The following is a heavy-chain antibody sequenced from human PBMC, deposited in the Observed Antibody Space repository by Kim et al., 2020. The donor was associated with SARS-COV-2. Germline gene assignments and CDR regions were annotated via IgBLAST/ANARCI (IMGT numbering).Heavy chain of an antibody. Sequence: KGRFTLSRENAKNSLYLQMNSLRDEDTAVYYCARDTNYDFWSGYSAAFDIWGQGTMVTVSS. D-gene: IGHD3-3*01. J-gene: IGHJ3*02. V-gene: IGHV3-48*02. CDR3: ARDTNYDFWSGYSAAFDI.